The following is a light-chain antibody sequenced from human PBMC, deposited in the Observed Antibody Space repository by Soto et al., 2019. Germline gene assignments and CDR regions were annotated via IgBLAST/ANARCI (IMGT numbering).Light chain of an antibody. V-gene: IGKV3-20*01. CDR3: QQYGSSPIT. J-gene: IGKJ5*01. CDR2: VAS. CDR1: QSVSSNY. Sequence: EIVLTQSPGTLPLSPGERATLSCRASQSVSSNYLAWYQQKPGQAPRVLIYVASSRATGIPDRFSGSGSGTDFTLTISRLEPEDFAVYYCQQYGSSPITFGQGTRLEIK.